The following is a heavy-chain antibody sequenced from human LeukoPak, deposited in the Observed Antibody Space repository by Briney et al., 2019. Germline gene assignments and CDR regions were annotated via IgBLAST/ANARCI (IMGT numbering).Heavy chain of an antibody. CDR2: INLNSGGT. J-gene: IGHJ4*02. Sequence: ASVKVSCKASGYTFTDYYMHWVRQAPAQGLEWMGWINLNSGGTNYTQKFQGRVTMTRDTSISTAYMELRRLRSDDTAVYYCAREGRVDSAVVLFDYWGQGTLVTVSS. D-gene: IGHD5-18*01. CDR3: AREGRVDSAVVLFDY. V-gene: IGHV1-2*02. CDR1: GYTFTDYY.